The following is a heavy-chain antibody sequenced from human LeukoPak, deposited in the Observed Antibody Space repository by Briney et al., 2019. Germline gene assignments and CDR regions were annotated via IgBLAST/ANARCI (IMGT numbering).Heavy chain of an antibody. CDR1: GFTFDDYA. CDR3: VKDVTPFPYSSRAFDI. V-gene: IGHV3-9*01. CDR2: VTWNSGGV. Sequence: LRLSCAASGFTFDDYAWHWVRQAPGKGLEWVSGVTWNSGGVGYADAVKGRFTISRDNAKNSLYLQMKSLRPEDTALYYCVKDVTPFPYSSRAFDIWGQGTRVTVSS. J-gene: IGHJ3*02. D-gene: IGHD6-13*01.